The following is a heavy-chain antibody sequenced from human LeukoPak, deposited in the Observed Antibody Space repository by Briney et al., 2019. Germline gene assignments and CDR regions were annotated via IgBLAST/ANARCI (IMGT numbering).Heavy chain of an antibody. D-gene: IGHD6-6*01. CDR3: ARVSPPSKPAYRIAARPGALDY. J-gene: IGHJ4*02. CDR1: GGSFSGFY. V-gene: IGHV4-34*01. CDR2: INHSGST. Sequence: SETLSLTCPVYGGSFSGFYWSWIRQPPGKGLEWIGEINHSGSTNYNPSLKSRVTISVDTSKNQFSLKLSSVTAADTAVYYCARVSPPSKPAYRIAARPGALDYWGQGTLVTVSS.